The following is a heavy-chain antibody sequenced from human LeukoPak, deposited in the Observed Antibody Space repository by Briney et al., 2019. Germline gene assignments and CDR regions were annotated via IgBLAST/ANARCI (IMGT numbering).Heavy chain of an antibody. CDR1: GSTFSSYW. Sequence: PGGSLRLSCAASGSTFSSYWMSWVRQAPGKGLEWVANIKQDGSEKYYVDSVKGRFTISRDNAKNSLYLQMNSLRAEDTAVYYCARDGGGEYQLPYYFDYWGQGTLVNVSS. CDR3: ARDGGGEYQLPYYFDY. V-gene: IGHV3-7*01. CDR2: IKQDGSEK. J-gene: IGHJ4*02. D-gene: IGHD2-2*01.